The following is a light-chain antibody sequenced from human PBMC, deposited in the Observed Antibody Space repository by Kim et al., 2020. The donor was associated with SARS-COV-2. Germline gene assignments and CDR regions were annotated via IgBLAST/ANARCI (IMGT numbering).Light chain of an antibody. CDR3: QQYTDAFTWT. J-gene: IGKJ1*01. Sequence: EIVLTQSPGTLSLSPGDRATLSCRASQSVSISYLAWYQQKPGQAPRLLIYATSSRATGIPGRFSGSGSGTDFILTISRLEPEDFAMYYCQQYTDAFTWTFGQGTKVEIK. V-gene: IGKV3-20*01. CDR2: ATS. CDR1: QSVSISY.